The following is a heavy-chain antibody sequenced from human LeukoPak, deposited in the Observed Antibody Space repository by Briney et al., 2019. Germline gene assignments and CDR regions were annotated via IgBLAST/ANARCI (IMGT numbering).Heavy chain of an antibody. Sequence: GGSLRLSCAASGFTFSRKTMNWVRQAPGKGLEWVSYISSDGGTIYYADSVRGRFTISRDNAKNSLYLQMNSLRADDTAVYYCAKDSSANYWGQGTLVTVSS. CDR1: GFTFSRKT. J-gene: IGHJ4*02. CDR2: ISSDGGTI. D-gene: IGHD2-15*01. CDR3: AKDSSANY. V-gene: IGHV3-48*01.